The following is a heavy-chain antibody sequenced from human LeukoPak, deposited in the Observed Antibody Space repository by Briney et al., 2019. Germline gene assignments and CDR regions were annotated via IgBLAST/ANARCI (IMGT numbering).Heavy chain of an antibody. J-gene: IGHJ3*02. CDR1: GGTFSSYA. CDR3: ARGYYDILGDAFDI. CDR2: IIPIFGTA. V-gene: IGHV1-69*06. Sequence: VASVKVSCKASGGTFSSYAISWVRQAPGQGLEWMGGIIPIFGTANYAQKFQGRVTITADKSTSTAYMELSSLRSEDTAVYHCARGYYDILGDAFDIWGQGTMVTVSS. D-gene: IGHD3-9*01.